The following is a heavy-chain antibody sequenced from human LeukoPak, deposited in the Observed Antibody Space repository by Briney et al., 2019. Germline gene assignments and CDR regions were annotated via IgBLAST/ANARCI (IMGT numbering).Heavy chain of an antibody. CDR1: GFTFSSYE. J-gene: IGHJ4*02. D-gene: IGHD1-26*01. CDR2: ISSSGNTI. V-gene: IGHV3-48*03. CDR3: ARGGPRSGRYHGLFDY. Sequence: PGGSLRLSCAASGFTFSSYEMNWVRQAPGKGLEWVSHISSSGNTIYRADSVKGRFTISRDNAENSMYLQMTSLKAEDSAVYYCARGGPRSGRYHGLFDYWGQGTLVTVSS.